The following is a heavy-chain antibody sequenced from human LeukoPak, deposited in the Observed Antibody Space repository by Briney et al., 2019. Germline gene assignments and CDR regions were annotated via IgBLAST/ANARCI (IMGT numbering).Heavy chain of an antibody. CDR1: GFTFNIYW. J-gene: IGHJ4*02. V-gene: IGHV3-7*04. CDR2: IKQDGSEK. CDR3: ARARGYDILTGLDY. D-gene: IGHD3-9*01. Sequence: GGSLRLSCAASGFTFNIYWMNWVRQAPGKGLEWVASIKQDGSEKYYVDPVKGRFTISRDNAKNSLYLQMNSLRAEDTAVYYCARARGYDILTGLDYWGQGTLVTVSS.